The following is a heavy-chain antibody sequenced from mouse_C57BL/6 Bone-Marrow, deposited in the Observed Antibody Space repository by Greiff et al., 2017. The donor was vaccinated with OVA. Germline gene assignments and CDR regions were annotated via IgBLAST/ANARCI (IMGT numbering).Heavy chain of an antibody. D-gene: IGHD1-1*01. J-gene: IGHJ4*01. Sequence: EVMLVESEGGLVQPGSSMKLSCTASGFTFSDYYMAWVRQVPEKGLEWVANINYDGSSTYYLDSLKSRFIISRDNAKNILYLQMSSLKSEDTATYYCARGGSSTYYAMDYWGQGTSVTVSS. V-gene: IGHV5-16*01. CDR1: GFTFSDYY. CDR3: ARGGSSTYYAMDY. CDR2: INYDGSST.